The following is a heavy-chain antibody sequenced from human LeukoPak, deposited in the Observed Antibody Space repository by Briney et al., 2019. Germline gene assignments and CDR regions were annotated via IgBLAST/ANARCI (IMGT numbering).Heavy chain of an antibody. V-gene: IGHV1-18*01. D-gene: IGHD1-26*01. CDR1: GYIFTTYG. J-gene: IGHJ3*02. CDR3: ARAGLWELPRYAFDI. Sequence: ASVKVSCKASGYIFTTYGISWVRQAPGQGLEWMGWISAYNGHTNYAQNLQGRVTMTTDTSTSTAYMELRSLRSDDTAVYYCARAGLWELPRYAFDIWGQGTMVTVSS. CDR2: ISAYNGHT.